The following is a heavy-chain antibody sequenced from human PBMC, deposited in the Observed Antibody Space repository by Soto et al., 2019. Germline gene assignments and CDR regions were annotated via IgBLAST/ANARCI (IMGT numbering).Heavy chain of an antibody. CDR2: TYYRSKWYN. CDR3: ARTSIRCGSTTCYPHWFDP. V-gene: IGHV6-1*01. J-gene: IGHJ5*02. Sequence: QSQTLSLTCAISGDSISTNSAAWNWIRQSPSRGLEWLGKTYYRSKWYNDYAVSVKSRITINSDTSKNQFSLQLSSVTPEDSAVYYCARTSIRCGSTTCYPHWFDPWGQGTLVTVSS. CDR1: GDSISTNSAA. D-gene: IGHD2-2*01.